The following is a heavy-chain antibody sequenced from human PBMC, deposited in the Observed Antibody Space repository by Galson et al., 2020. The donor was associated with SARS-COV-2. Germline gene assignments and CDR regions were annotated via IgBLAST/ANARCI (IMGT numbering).Heavy chain of an antibody. Sequence: GESLKISCAASGFTFSSYAMHWVRQAPGKGLEWVAVISYDGSNKYYADSVKGRFTISRDNSKNTLYLQMNSLRAEDTAVYYCASDPSDTMVRIPCGMDVWGQWTTVTVSS. J-gene: IGHJ6*02. CDR3: ASDPSDTMVRIPCGMDV. D-gene: IGHD3-10*01. CDR2: ISYDGSNK. CDR1: GFTFSSYA. V-gene: IGHV3-30-3*01.